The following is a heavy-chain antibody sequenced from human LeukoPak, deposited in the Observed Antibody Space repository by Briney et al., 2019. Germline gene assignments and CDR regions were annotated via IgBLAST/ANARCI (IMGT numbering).Heavy chain of an antibody. V-gene: IGHV3-7*01. J-gene: IGHJ4*02. CDR2: IKQDGSEK. CDR1: GFTFSSYW. D-gene: IGHD2-2*01. CDR3: QVDANIVVVPAAMGTL. Sequence: PGGSLRLSCAASGFTFSSYWMSWVRQAPGKGLEWVAKIKQDGSEKYYVGSVKGRFTISRDNAKNSLYLQMNSLRAEDTAVYYCQVDANIVVVPAAMGTLWGQGTLVSVSS.